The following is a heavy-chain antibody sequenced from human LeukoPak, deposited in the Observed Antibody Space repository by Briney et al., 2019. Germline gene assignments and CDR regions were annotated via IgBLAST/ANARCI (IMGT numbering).Heavy chain of an antibody. D-gene: IGHD2-21*02. CDR3: AKLQGVVTPDAFDI. CDR1: GFTFDDYG. V-gene: IGHV3-20*04. CDR2: INWNGGST. J-gene: IGHJ3*02. Sequence: GSLRLSCAASGFTFDDYGMSWVRQAPGKGLEWVSGINWNGGSTGYADSVKGRFTISRDNSKDTLYLQMNSLRAEDTAVYYCAKLQGVVTPDAFDIWGQGTMVTVSS.